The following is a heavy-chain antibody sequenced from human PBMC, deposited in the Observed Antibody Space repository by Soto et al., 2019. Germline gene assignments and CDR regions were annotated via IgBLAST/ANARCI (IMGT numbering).Heavy chain of an antibody. CDR3: ARDRSNSPDYFDY. CDR2: IYHSGRT. V-gene: IGHV4-30-4*01. Sequence: TSETLSLTCTVSGGSVSSDEYYWTWIRQPPGKGLEWVGYIYHSGRTNYNPSLNSRLTISLDTSKSQFSLKLTSVSAADTAVYYCARDRSNSPDYFDYWGQGTLVTVSS. D-gene: IGHD2-15*01. J-gene: IGHJ4*02. CDR1: GGSVSSDEYY.